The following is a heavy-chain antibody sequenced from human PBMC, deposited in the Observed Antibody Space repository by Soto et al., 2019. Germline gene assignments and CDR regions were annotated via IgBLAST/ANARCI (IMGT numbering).Heavy chain of an antibody. V-gene: IGHV1-18*04. CDR3: AREPLFGYLEN. J-gene: IGHJ4*02. CDR2: ISGYNGNT. Sequence: QVQLVQSGAEVKKPGAAVKVSCKTSGYTFTSYALTWVRQAPGRGLEWMGKISGYNGNTDYSEKFQGRVTMTTDTSTSTAYMELRSLRSDDTAVDFCAREPLFGYLENWGQGTLVTVSS. D-gene: IGHD3-3*02. CDR1: GYTFTSYA.